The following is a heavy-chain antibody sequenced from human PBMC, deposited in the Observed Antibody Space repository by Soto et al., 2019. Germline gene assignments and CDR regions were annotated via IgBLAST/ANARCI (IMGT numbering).Heavy chain of an antibody. CDR1: GFTFSNAW. V-gene: IGHV3-15*01. D-gene: IGHD6-19*01. J-gene: IGHJ4*02. Sequence: QRLSCAASGFTFSNAWMSWVRQPPGKGLEWVGRIKSKTDGGTTDYVAPVKGRFIISRDDSKNMVYLQMNSLKTEDTAMYYCTTGQVAGTRDYWGQGTLVTVSS. CDR3: TTGQVAGTRDY. CDR2: IKSKTDGGTT.